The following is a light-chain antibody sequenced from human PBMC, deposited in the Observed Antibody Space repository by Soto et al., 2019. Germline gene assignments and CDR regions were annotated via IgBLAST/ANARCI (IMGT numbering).Light chain of an antibody. CDR2: AAS. J-gene: IGKJ3*01. CDR1: QGISNY. Sequence: DIQMTQSPSSLSASVGDRVTITCRASQGISNYLAWYQQKPGKVPKLLIYAASTSQSGVPSRFSGSGSGTDFTLTISSLQPEDVATYYCQKYNSDPLTFGPGTKVDIK. CDR3: QKYNSDPLT. V-gene: IGKV1-27*01.